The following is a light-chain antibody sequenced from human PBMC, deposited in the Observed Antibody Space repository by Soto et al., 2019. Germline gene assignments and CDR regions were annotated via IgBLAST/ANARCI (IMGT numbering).Light chain of an antibody. CDR2: EVN. CDR3: NSYTSTSTRM. J-gene: IGLJ3*02. Sequence: QSALTQPPSASGSPGQSVTISCTGTSSDVGGFKFVSWYQHHPGKAPRLLIYEVNKRPSGVPDRFSGSKSGNTASLTVSGLQGEDEADYYCNSYTSTSTRMFGGGTQLTVL. V-gene: IGLV2-8*01. CDR1: SSDVGGFKF.